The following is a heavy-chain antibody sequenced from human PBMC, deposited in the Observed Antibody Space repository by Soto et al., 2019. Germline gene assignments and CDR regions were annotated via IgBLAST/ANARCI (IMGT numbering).Heavy chain of an antibody. Sequence: EVQLVETGGGLIQPGGSLRLSCAGSGFTVSGSDMTWVRQAPGKGLEWISIIYTGYSTYYADSVKGRFTISRDISKNTLSLQMNSLRVEDTAVYYCATVGFYGNTWGSFRFEYWGQGTLVTVSS. V-gene: IGHV3-53*02. CDR2: IYTGYST. J-gene: IGHJ4*02. CDR1: GFTVSGSD. CDR3: ATVGFYGNTWGSFRFEY. D-gene: IGHD3-16*02.